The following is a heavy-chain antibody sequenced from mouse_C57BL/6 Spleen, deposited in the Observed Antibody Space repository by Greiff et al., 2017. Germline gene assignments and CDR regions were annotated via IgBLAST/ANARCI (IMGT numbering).Heavy chain of an antibody. V-gene: IGHV1-47*01. J-gene: IGHJ2*01. CDR3: ARLYYGSSYFDY. Sequence: QVQLKESGAELVKPGASVKMSCKASGYTFTTYPIEWMKQNHGKSLEWIGNFHPYNDDTKYNEKFKGKATLTVEKSSSTVYLELSRLTSDDSAVYYCARLYYGSSYFDYWGQGTTLTVSS. CDR1: GYTFTTYP. D-gene: IGHD1-1*01. CDR2: FHPYNDDT.